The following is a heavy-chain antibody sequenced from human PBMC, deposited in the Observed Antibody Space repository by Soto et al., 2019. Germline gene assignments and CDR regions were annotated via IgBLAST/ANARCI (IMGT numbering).Heavy chain of an antibody. Sequence: QVQLVESGGGVVQPGRSLRLSCAASGFTFSSYAIHWVRQAPGKGLEWVAVISYDGSQKYCADSVTGRFTISRDNSKNALGRPMNRLRAEGTAVYYCASEMPAPSDYYYGMDVWGQGTTVTVSS. J-gene: IGHJ6*02. V-gene: IGHV3-30-3*01. D-gene: IGHD2-2*01. CDR3: ASEMPAPSDYYYGMDV. CDR1: GFTFSSYA. CDR2: ISYDGSQK.